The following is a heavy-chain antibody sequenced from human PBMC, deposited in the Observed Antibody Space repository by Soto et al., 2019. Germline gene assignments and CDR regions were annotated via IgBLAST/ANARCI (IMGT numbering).Heavy chain of an antibody. V-gene: IGHV3-30*18. CDR1: GFTFSSYG. CDR3: AKCDRLYYYGSGSYYPPLVYGMDV. Sequence: PGGSLRLSCAASGFTFSSYGMHWVRQAPGKGLEWVAVISYDGSNKYYADSVKGRFTISRDNSKNTLYLQMNSLRAEDTAVYYCAKCDRLYYYGSGSYYPPLVYGMDVWGQGTTVTVSS. J-gene: IGHJ6*02. D-gene: IGHD3-10*01. CDR2: ISYDGSNK.